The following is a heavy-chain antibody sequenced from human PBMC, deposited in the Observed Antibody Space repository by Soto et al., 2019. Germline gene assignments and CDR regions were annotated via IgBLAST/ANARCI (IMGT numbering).Heavy chain of an antibody. D-gene: IGHD3-9*01. CDR3: ARVVLTGTYGMDV. CDR1: GYTFTGYY. V-gene: IGHV1-2*04. Sequence: ASLKVSCKASGYTFTGYYMHRVRQAPGQGLEWMGWINPNSGGTNYAQKFQGWVTMTRDTSISTAYMELSRLRSDDTAVYYCARVVLTGTYGMDVWGQGTTVNVSS. CDR2: INPNSGGT. J-gene: IGHJ6*02.